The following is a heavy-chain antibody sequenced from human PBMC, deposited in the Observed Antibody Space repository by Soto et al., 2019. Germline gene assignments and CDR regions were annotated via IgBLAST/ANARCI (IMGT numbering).Heavy chain of an antibody. CDR3: ARDRSDYYGSGSFSTGEYYYGLDV. CDR2: IYYSGNT. D-gene: IGHD3-10*01. CDR1: GGSIRSGGYY. J-gene: IGHJ6*02. Sequence: SETLSLTCTVSGGSIRSGGYYWSWVRQNPRKGLEWIGNIYYSGNTYYNPSLKSRLTISVDTPKNQFSLNLSSVTAADTAVYYCARDRSDYYGSGSFSTGEYYYGLDVWGQGTTVTVSS. V-gene: IGHV4-31*03.